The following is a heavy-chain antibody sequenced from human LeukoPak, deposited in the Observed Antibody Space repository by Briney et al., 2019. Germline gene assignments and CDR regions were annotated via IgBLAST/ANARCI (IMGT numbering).Heavy chain of an antibody. Sequence: GSSVKVSCKASGGTFSSYAISWVRQAPGQGLEWMGGIIPIFGTANYAQKFQGRVTITTDESTSTAYMELSSLRSEDTAVYYCARGYCSSTSCLAELRRYFHHWGQGTLVTVSS. CDR3: ARGYCSSTSCLAELRRYFHH. V-gene: IGHV1-69*05. CDR2: IIPIFGTA. J-gene: IGHJ1*01. D-gene: IGHD2-2*01. CDR1: GGTFSSYA.